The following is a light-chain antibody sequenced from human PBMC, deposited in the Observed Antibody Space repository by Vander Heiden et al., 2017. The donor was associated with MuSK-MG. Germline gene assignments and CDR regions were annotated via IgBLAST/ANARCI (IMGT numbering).Light chain of an antibody. J-gene: IGKJ1*01. CDR2: SAS. CDR1: QSVDNF. V-gene: IGKV3-15*01. CDR3: QQDDDFPRT. Sequence: EIVMTPSPPTLSVSPGERATLTCRASQSVDNFLAWYLQKAGQPPKLLIHSASARATGIPARFSGGGSRTEFTLTITSLQSDDFGIYYWQQDDDFPRTFGQGTRVELK.